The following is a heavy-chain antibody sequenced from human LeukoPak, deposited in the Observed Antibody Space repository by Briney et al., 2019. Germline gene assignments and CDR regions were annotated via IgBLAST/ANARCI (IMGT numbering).Heavy chain of an antibody. Sequence: SETLSLTCTVSGGSISSYYWSWIRQPAGKGLEWIGRIYTSGSTNYNPSLKSRVTISGDTSKNQFSLRLSSVTAADTAVYHCARASYSYDINGWVPFDYWGQGTLVTVSS. V-gene: IGHV4-4*07. CDR2: IYTSGST. CDR3: ARASYSYDINGWVPFDY. J-gene: IGHJ4*02. CDR1: GGSISSYY. D-gene: IGHD3-22*01.